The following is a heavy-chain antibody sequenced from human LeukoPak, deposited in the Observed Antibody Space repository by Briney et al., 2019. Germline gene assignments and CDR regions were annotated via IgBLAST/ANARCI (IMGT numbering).Heavy chain of an antibody. CDR3: AAGGGIVGATTAFDI. J-gene: IGHJ3*02. D-gene: IGHD1-26*01. V-gene: IGHV1-58*02. Sequence: GPSVKVSCKASGFTFTSSAMQWVRQARGQRLEWIGWIVVGSGNTNYAQKFQERVTITRDMSTSTAYMELSSLRSEDTAVYYCAAGGGIVGATTAFDIWGQGTMVTVSS. CDR2: IVVGSGNT. CDR1: GFTFTSSA.